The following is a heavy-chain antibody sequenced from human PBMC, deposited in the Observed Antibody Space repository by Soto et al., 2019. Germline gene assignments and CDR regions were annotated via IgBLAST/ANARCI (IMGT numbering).Heavy chain of an antibody. Sequence: SETLSLTCAVYGGSFSGYYWSWIRQPPGKGLEWIGEINHSGSTNYNPSLKSRVTISVDTSKNQFSLKLSSVTAADTAVYYCARGRRLLWFGELLHFDYWG. CDR1: GGSFSGYY. D-gene: IGHD3-10*01. J-gene: IGHJ4*01. CDR2: INHSGST. CDR3: ARGRRLLWFGELLHFDY. V-gene: IGHV4-34*01.